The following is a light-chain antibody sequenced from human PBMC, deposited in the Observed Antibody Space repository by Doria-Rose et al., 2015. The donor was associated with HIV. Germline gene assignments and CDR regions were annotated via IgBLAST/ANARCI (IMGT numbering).Light chain of an antibody. J-gene: IGKJ2*01. CDR3: QQYYNTPNT. V-gene: IGKV4-1*01. Sequence: DIQMTQSPDSLAVSLGERATINCKSSQTILYSSNNKNYLAWYQHKPGQPPKLLIYWASSRASGVPDRFSGGGSGTDFTLTISSPQAEDVALYYCQQYYNTPNTFGQGTKLEMK. CDR1: QTILYSSNNKNY. CDR2: WAS.